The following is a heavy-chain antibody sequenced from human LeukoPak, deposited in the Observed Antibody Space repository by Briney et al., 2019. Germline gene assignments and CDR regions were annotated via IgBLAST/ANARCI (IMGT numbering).Heavy chain of an antibody. Sequence: SETLSLTCTVSGGSISSSSYYWGWIRQPPGKELEWIGSIYYSGSTYYNPSLKSRVTISVDTSKNQCYLKLSPVTAADTAVYCCARAGGGWFDPWGKGPLVTVS. CDR2: IYYSGST. V-gene: IGHV4-39*07. D-gene: IGHD3-16*01. CDR3: ARAGGGWFDP. CDR1: GGSISSSSYY. J-gene: IGHJ5*02.